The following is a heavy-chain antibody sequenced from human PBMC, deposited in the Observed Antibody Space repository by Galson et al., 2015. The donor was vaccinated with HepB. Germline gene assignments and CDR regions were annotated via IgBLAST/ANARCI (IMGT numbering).Heavy chain of an antibody. J-gene: IGHJ3*02. D-gene: IGHD3-16*01. CDR1: GFTFSSYG. Sequence: SLRLSCAASGFTFSSYGMHWVRQAPGKGLEWVAVISYDGSNKYYADSVKGRFTISRDNSKNTLYLQMNSLRAEDTAVYCCARLDGRSEIGSFDIWGQGTMVTVSS. CDR2: ISYDGSNK. CDR3: ARLDGRSEIGSFDI. V-gene: IGHV3-30*03.